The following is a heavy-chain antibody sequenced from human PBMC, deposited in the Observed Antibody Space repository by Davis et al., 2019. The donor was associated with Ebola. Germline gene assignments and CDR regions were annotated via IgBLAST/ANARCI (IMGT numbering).Heavy chain of an antibody. CDR1: GFTVSSNY. V-gene: IGHV3-21*01. Sequence: GESLKISCAASGFTVSSNYMSWVRQAPGKGLEWVSSISSSSSYIYYADSVKGRFTISRDNAKNSLYLQMNSLRAEDTAVYYCARVKVDCSSTSCHNYYYYGMDVWGQGTTVTVSS. J-gene: IGHJ6*02. D-gene: IGHD2-2*01. CDR3: ARVKVDCSSTSCHNYYYYGMDV. CDR2: ISSSSSYI.